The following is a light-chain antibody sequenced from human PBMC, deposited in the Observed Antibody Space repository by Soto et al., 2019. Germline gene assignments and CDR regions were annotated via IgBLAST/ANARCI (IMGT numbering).Light chain of an antibody. J-gene: IGLJ1*01. CDR3: SSYTSSSTLEGYV. CDR2: DVS. Sequence: QSALPQPASVSGSPGQSITISCTGTSSDVGGYNYVSWYQQHPGKAPKLMIYDVSNRPSGVSNRFSGSKSGNTASLTISGLQAEDEADYYCSSYTSSSTLEGYVFGTGTKVT. V-gene: IGLV2-14*01. CDR1: SSDVGGYNY.